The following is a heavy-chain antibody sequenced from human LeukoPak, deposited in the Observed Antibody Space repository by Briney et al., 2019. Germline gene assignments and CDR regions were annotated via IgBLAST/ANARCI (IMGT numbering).Heavy chain of an antibody. J-gene: IGHJ4*02. V-gene: IGHV4-30-2*01. CDR3: ARDPTTVTTIFDS. D-gene: IGHD4-17*01. CDR1: GGSISSGDYS. Sequence: PSETLSLTCVVSGGSISSGDYSCSWLRQPPGKGLEWIGHLDQSGVTHYNPSLKSRVILSIERSKNQFSLNLTSVTAADTAVYYCARDPTTVTTIFDSWGQGTLVTVSS. CDR2: LDQSGVT.